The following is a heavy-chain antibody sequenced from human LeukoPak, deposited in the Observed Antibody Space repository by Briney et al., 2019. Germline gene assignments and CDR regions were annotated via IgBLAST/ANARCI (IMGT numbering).Heavy chain of an antibody. CDR2: INHSGST. D-gene: IGHD6-19*01. Sequence: PSETLSLTCAVYGGSFSGYYWSWIRQPPGKGLEWIGEINHSGSTNYNPSLKSRVTISVDTSKDQFSLKLSSVTAADTAVYYCASRSGWYKWWGQGTLVTVSS. CDR3: ASRSGWYKW. CDR1: GGSFSGYY. J-gene: IGHJ4*02. V-gene: IGHV4-34*01.